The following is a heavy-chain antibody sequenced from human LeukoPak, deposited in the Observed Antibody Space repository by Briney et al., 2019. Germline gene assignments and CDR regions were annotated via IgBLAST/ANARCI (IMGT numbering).Heavy chain of an antibody. J-gene: IGHJ2*01. CDR2: ISTSGSTF. D-gene: IGHD1-26*01. V-gene: IGHV3-48*03. CDR3: ARELGARYFDL. Sequence: GGSLRLSCSGSGFTFSAYEVNWVRQAPGKGLEWVSYISTSGSTFSYADSVKGRFTISRDNDKDSLYLQLNSLRGEDTAIYYCARELGARYFDLWGRGTLVTVSS. CDR1: GFTFSAYE.